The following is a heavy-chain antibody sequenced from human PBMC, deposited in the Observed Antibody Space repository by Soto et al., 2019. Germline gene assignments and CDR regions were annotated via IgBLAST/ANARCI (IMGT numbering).Heavy chain of an antibody. CDR1: GGSISSSNW. CDR2: IYHSGST. J-gene: IGHJ4*02. D-gene: IGHD6-13*01. CDR3: ARDMGGGIAAAGYFDY. V-gene: IGHV4-4*02. Sequence: QVQLQESGPGLVKPSGTLSLTCAVSGGSISSSNWWSWVRQPPGKGLEWIGEIYHSGSTNYNPSLTSRVTISVDKSKNQFSLKLSSVTAADTAVYYCARDMGGGIAAAGYFDYWGQGTLVTVSS.